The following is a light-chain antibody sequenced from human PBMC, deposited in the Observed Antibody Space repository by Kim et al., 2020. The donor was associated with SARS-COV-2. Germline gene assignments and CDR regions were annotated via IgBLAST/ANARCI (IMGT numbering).Light chain of an antibody. Sequence: QWVTISCTGGSSNIGAGYDVHWYQQLPGTAPKLLIYGNSNRPSGVPDRFSGSKSGTSASLAITGLQAEDEADYYCQSYDSSLSGYVFGTGTKVTVL. CDR3: QSYDSSLSGYV. V-gene: IGLV1-40*01. CDR2: GNS. J-gene: IGLJ1*01. CDR1: SSNIGAGYD.